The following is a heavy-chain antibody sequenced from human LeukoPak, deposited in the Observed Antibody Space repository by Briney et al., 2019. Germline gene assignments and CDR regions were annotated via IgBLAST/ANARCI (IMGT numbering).Heavy chain of an antibody. CDR2: IYYSGST. CDR1: GGSISSGGYF. J-gene: IGHJ5*02. V-gene: IGHV4-61*08. D-gene: IGHD3-10*01. Sequence: SETLSLTCTVSGGSISSGGYFWSWIRQHPGKGLEWIGYIYYSGSTNYNPSLKSRVTISVDTSKNQFSLKLSSVTAADTAVYYCARDKGGSGSPLGFDPWGQGTLVTVSS. CDR3: ARDKGGSGSPLGFDP.